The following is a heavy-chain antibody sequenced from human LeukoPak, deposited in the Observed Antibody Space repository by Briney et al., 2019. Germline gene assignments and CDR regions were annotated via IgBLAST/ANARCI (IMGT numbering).Heavy chain of an antibody. Sequence: GGSLRLSCAASGFTFNSYAMSWVRQAPGKGLEWVSAMSGSGGSTYYADSVKGRFTISRDNSKNTLYLQMNSLRAEDTVVYYCARYDFLERYGMDVWGQGTTVTVSS. J-gene: IGHJ6*02. V-gene: IGHV3-23*01. CDR2: MSGSGGST. CDR1: GFTFNSYA. CDR3: ARYDFLERYGMDV. D-gene: IGHD3-3*01.